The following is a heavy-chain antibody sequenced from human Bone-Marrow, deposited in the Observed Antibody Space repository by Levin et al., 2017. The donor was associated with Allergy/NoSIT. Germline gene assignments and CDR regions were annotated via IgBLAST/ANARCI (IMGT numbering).Heavy chain of an antibody. CDR3: VRQIPYSGYVRYYYYMDV. V-gene: IGHV3-7*03. Sequence: TGGSLRLSCAASGFTFSTYWMSWVRQAPGKGLEWVANIKQDGSEKYYVDSVKGRFTISRDNAQNSLYLQMYSLTAEDTAVYYCVRQIPYSGYVRYYYYMDVWGKGTTVTVSS. CDR1: GFTFSTYW. CDR2: IKQDGSEK. D-gene: IGHD5-12*01. J-gene: IGHJ6*03.